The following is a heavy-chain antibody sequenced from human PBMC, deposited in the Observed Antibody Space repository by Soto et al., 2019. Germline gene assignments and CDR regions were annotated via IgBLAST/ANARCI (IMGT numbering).Heavy chain of an antibody. CDR2: FSYSGSL. D-gene: IGHD1-20*01. J-gene: IGHJ2*01. Sequence: GELQQWGTGLFKPSETLSLNCSVYGGSSRAYHWSWIRPSPGEGLVWIGEFSYSGSLNYNPSLKGRVAVSLDTSTKHFSLTMTSVTAADTAVYFCAGGPRYWSCALWGRGTLVTV. V-gene: IGHV4-34*01. CDR1: GGSSRAYH. CDR3: AGGPRYWSCAL.